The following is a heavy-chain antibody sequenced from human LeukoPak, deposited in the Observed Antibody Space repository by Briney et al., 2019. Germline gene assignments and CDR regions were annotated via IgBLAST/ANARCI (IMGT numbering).Heavy chain of an antibody. D-gene: IGHD6-19*01. Sequence: GGSLRLSCAASGFTFSNYWMHWVRQAPGKGLEWVSYITNSDSTIYYADSVKGRFTISRDNAKNSLYLQMNSLRAEDTAVYYCAARSGQQSFDYWGQGTLVTVSS. V-gene: IGHV3-11*04. J-gene: IGHJ4*02. CDR2: ITNSDSTI. CDR3: AARSGQQSFDY. CDR1: GFTFSNYW.